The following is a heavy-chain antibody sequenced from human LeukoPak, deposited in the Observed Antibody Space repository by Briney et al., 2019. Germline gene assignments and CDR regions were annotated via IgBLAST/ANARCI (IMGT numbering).Heavy chain of an antibody. CDR1: GGSISSSNW. Sequence: GTLSLTCAVSGGSISSSNWWSWVRQAPGKGLEWVANIKKDGSEKYYVDSVKGRFTISRDNAKNSLYLQMNSLRAEDTAVYYCARESSGWAIFDYWGQGTLVTVSS. CDR2: IKKDGSEK. V-gene: IGHV3-7*01. D-gene: IGHD6-19*01. CDR3: ARESSGWAIFDY. J-gene: IGHJ4*02.